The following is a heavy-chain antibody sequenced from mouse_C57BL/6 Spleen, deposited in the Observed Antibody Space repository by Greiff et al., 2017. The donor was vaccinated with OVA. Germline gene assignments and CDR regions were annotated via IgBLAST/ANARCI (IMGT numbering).Heavy chain of an antibody. CDR2: LSYAGRN. J-gene: IGHJ3*01. CDR3: ARDSDYYGSSPFAY. V-gene: IGHV3-6*01. CDR1: GYSITSGYY. Sequence: ESGPGLVKPSQSLSLTCSVTGYSITSGYYWNCIRQFPGNQLECMGYLSYAGRNNYNQSLKNRTSITRDTSKNLFFLKLNSVTTEDTATYYCARDSDYYGSSPFAYWGQGTLVTVSA. D-gene: IGHD1-1*01.